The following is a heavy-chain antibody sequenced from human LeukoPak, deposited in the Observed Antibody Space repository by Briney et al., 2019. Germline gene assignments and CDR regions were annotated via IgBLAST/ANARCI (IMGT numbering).Heavy chain of an antibody. Sequence: PGGSLRLSCAASGFTFSNAWMNWVRQAPGEGLEWVSYISSSGYTIYYADSVKGRFTISRDDAKNSLYLQMNSLRAEDTAVYYCAREAAYSYGSDYWGQGTLVTVSS. D-gene: IGHD5-18*01. CDR3: AREAAYSYGSDY. CDR2: ISSSGYTI. J-gene: IGHJ4*02. CDR1: GFTFSNAW. V-gene: IGHV3-48*04.